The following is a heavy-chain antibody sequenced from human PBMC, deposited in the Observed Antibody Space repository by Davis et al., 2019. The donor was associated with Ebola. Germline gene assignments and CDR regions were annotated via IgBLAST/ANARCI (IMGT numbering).Heavy chain of an antibody. Sequence: GSLRLTCAASGFTFSSYGMHWVRQAPGKGLEWVAVISYDGSNKYYADSVKGRFTISRDNSKNTLYLQMNSLRAEDTAVYYCAKGFYKLRAYYYYYGMDVWGQGTTVTVSS. J-gene: IGHJ6*02. CDR3: AKGFYKLRAYYYYYGMDV. D-gene: IGHD4-17*01. CDR2: ISYDGSNK. CDR1: GFTFSSYG. V-gene: IGHV3-30*18.